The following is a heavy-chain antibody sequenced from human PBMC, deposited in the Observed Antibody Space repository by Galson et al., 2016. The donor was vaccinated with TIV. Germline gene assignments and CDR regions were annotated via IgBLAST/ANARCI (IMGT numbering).Heavy chain of an antibody. V-gene: IGHV1-69*13. CDR2: IIAIFGTT. CDR3: AKGTVYALRNNYFDQ. CDR1: GGIFRSHA. J-gene: IGHJ5*02. D-gene: IGHD5/OR15-5a*01. Sequence: SVKVSCKVSGGIFRSHAISWVRQAPGQGLEWMGWIIAIFGTTDYAQKFQGRFTLTADESTSTVYMELSSLRSEVTAVFYCAKGTVYALRNNYFDQWGQGTRVTVSS.